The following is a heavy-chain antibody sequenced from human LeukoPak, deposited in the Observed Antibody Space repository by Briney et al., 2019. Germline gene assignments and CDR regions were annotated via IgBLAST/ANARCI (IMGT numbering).Heavy chain of an antibody. CDR1: GGSLSSSCYY. V-gene: IGHV4-39*07. D-gene: IGHD1-14*01. Sequence: PSETLSLTCTVSGGSLSSSCYYWGRIRQPPGKGLEWIGSIYYSGSTYYKPSLKSRVTISVDTSKNQFSLKLSSVTAADTAVYYCASPLYNYYGMDVWGQGTTVTVSS. CDR3: ASPLYNYYGMDV. CDR2: IYYSGST. J-gene: IGHJ6*02.